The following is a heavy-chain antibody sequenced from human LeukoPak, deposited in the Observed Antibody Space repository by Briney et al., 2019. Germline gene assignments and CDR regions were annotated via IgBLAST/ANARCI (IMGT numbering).Heavy chain of an antibody. CDR1: GFTVSSNY. Sequence: GSLRLSCAASGFTVSSNYMSWVRQAPGKGLEWVSVIYSGGSTYYADSVKGRFTISRDNSKNTLYLQMNSLRAEDTAVYYCARGVYYDSSGYYDYWGQGTLVTVSS. CDR3: ARGVYYDSSGYYDY. V-gene: IGHV3-66*01. CDR2: IYSGGST. J-gene: IGHJ4*02. D-gene: IGHD3-22*01.